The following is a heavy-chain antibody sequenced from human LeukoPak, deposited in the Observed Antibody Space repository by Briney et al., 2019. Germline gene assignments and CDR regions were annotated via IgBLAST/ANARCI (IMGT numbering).Heavy chain of an antibody. D-gene: IGHD6-6*01. V-gene: IGHV4-31*03. Sequence: TTSQTLSLTCTVSGGSISSGGYYWSWIRQHPGKGLEWIGYIYYSGSTYYNPSLKSRVTISVDTSKNQFSLKLSSVTAADTAVYYCARVSSSSSVGYYYYMDVWGKGTTVTVSS. J-gene: IGHJ6*03. CDR3: ARVSSSSSVGYYYYMDV. CDR1: GGSISSGGYY. CDR2: IYYSGST.